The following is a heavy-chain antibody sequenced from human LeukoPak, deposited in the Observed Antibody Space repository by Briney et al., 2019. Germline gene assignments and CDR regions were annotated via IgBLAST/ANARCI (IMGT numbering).Heavy chain of an antibody. CDR2: ISSSGSIK. CDR3: ARGYSSSWHHYYYYMDV. J-gene: IGHJ6*03. V-gene: IGHV3-11*04. D-gene: IGHD6-13*01. CDR1: GFTFSDYY. Sequence: GGSLRLSCAASGFTFSDYYMSWIRQAPGKGLEWVSYISSSGSIKYYADSVKGRFTISRDNAKNSLYLQMNSLRAEDTAVYYCARGYSSSWHHYYYYMDVWGKGTTVTVSS.